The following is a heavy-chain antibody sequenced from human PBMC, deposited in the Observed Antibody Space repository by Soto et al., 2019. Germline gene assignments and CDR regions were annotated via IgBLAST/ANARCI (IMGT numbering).Heavy chain of an antibody. V-gene: IGHV3-23*04. CDR3: AKDRVDHNSVWDPFDI. J-gene: IGHJ3*02. CDR2: MGGANGDT. D-gene: IGHD2-15*01. Sequence: EVQLVESGGGLVQPGGSLRLSCAASGFTFSDYAMSWVRQAPGKGLEWVAGMGGANGDTYYAESVRGRFAISRDNSKITLFLQMNSLRAEDTAVYFCAKDRVDHNSVWDPFDIWGQGTLVTVSS. CDR1: GFTFSDYA.